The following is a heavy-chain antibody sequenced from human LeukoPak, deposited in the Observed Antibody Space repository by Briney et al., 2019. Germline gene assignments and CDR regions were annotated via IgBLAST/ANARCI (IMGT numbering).Heavy chain of an antibody. Sequence: GGSLRLSCAASGFTFSKTWMSWVRQAPGKGLEWVANIKEDGSDKYYVDSVKGRFTVSRDNAKNSLYLQMNSLRAEDTAVYYCARELTDYYDSSGYYPPGYWGQGTLVTVSS. CDR1: GFTFSKTW. D-gene: IGHD3-22*01. CDR2: IKEDGSDK. J-gene: IGHJ4*02. CDR3: ARELTDYYDSSGYYPPGY. V-gene: IGHV3-7*01.